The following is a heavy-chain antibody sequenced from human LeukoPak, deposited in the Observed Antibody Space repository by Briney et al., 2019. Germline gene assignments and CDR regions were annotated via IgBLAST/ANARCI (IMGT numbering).Heavy chain of an antibody. J-gene: IGHJ6*02. CDR2: IYPGDSDT. D-gene: IGHD3-10*01. Sequence: GESLKISCKGSGYIFTTYWIGWVRQMPGKGLEWMGIIYPGDSDTRYSPSFQDQVTISADKSISTAYLQWSSLKASDTAMYYCAKIKKNGDLPHGMDVWGQGTTVTISS. CDR1: GYIFTTYW. CDR3: AKIKKNGDLPHGMDV. V-gene: IGHV5-51*01.